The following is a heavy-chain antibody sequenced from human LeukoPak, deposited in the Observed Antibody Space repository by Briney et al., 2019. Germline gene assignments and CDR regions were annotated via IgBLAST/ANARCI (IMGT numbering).Heavy chain of an antibody. D-gene: IGHD6-6*01. Sequence: PGESLKISCKGSGYSFTNYWIGWVRQVPGKGLEWMGLIYPGDSDTRYSPSFQGQVTISVDKSISTAYLQWSSLEASDTAMYCASGLSLARHFDYWGQGALVTVSS. CDR1: GYSFTNYW. CDR3: ASGLSLARHFDY. J-gene: IGHJ4*02. V-gene: IGHV5-51*01. CDR2: IYPGDSDT.